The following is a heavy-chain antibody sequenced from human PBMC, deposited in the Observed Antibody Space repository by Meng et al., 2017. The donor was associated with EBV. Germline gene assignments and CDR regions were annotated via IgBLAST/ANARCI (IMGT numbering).Heavy chain of an antibody. CDR3: ARAEIAAAGRLDY. Sequence: LLRSVAEGKKPGSSVKVSCKASVGTFSRYSISWVRQAPGQGLEWMGGIIPIFGTANYAQKFQGRVTITADKSTSTAYMELSSLRSEDTAVYYCARAEIAAAGRLDYWGQGTLVTVSS. V-gene: IGHV1-69*06. D-gene: IGHD6-13*01. J-gene: IGHJ4*02. CDR1: VGTFSRYS. CDR2: IIPIFGTA.